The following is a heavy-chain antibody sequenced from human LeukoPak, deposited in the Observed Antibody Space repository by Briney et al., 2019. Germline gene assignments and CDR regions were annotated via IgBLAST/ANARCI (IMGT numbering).Heavy chain of an antibody. CDR1: GFTFSSYS. CDR2: ISSSSSTI. Sequence: QTGGSLRLSCAASGFTFSSYSMNWVRQAPGKGLEWVSYISSSSSTIYYADSVKGRFTISRDNAKNSLYLQMNSLRAEDTAVYYCSRGENSGSYLYWGQGTLVTVSS. V-gene: IGHV3-48*01. D-gene: IGHD1-26*01. CDR3: SRGENSGSYLY. J-gene: IGHJ4*02.